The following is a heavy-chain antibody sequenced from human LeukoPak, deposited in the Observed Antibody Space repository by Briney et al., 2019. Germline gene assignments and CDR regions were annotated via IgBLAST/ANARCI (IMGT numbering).Heavy chain of an antibody. CDR2: IHSNRGT. Sequence: EPSETLSLTCTVSGGSITTDYWSWIRQTPEKGLEWIAYIHSNRGTCYNPSLRSRVTISLDTSRSQFSLKLASVTAAGTAVYYCAREAVGAAMIFDYWGQGTLVTVSS. V-gene: IGHV4-4*08. J-gene: IGHJ4*02. CDR3: AREAVGAAMIFDY. D-gene: IGHD1-26*01. CDR1: GGSITTDY.